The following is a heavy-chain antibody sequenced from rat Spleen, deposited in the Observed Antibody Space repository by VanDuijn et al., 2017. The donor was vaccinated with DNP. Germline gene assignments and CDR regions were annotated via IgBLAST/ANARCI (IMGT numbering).Heavy chain of an antibody. CDR1: GFTFSFYG. CDR3: ARHAATVPHAMDA. V-gene: IGHV5S13*01. Sequence: EVKLVESGGGLVQPGRSLKLSCAASGFTFSFYGMAWVRQAPTKGLEWVASISSDGHITYYRDSVKGRFTLSRDNARNILYLQMESLRSEDTATYYCARHAATVPHAMDAWGQGTSVTVSS. D-gene: IGHD1-1*01. J-gene: IGHJ4*01. CDR2: ISSDGHIT.